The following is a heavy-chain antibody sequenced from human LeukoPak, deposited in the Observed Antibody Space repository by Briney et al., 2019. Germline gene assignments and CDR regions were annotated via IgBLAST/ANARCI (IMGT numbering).Heavy chain of an antibody. Sequence: SETLSLTCAVSGGSIINSNWWSWVRQPPGKGLEWIGEIDHSGSTSYNPSLKSRVTMSVDRSQNQFSLKLSSVTAADTAVYYCARDSSRALYGMDVWGQGTTVTVSS. J-gene: IGHJ6*02. CDR3: ARDSSRALYGMDV. CDR2: IDHSGST. V-gene: IGHV4-4*02. CDR1: GGSIINSNW.